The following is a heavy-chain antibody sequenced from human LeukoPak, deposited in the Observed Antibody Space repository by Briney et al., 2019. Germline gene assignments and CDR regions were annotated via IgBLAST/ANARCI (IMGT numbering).Heavy chain of an antibody. CDR3: ARTTFDYSFDY. V-gene: IGHV1-2*02. CDR1: GYTFTGYY. J-gene: IGHJ4*02. D-gene: IGHD4-11*01. Sequence: ASVKVSCEASGYTFTGYYMHWVRQAPGQGLEWMGWINPNSGDTNYAQKFQGRVTMTRDTSTSTAYMELSRLRSDDTAVYYCARTTFDYSFDYWGQGTLVTASS. CDR2: INPNSGDT.